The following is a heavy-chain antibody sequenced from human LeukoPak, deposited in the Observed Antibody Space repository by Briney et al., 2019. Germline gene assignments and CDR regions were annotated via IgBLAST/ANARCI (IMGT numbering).Heavy chain of an antibody. CDR1: GGSISSYY. J-gene: IGHJ4*02. Sequence: ASETLSLTCTVSGGSISSYYWSWIRQPPGKGLEWIGDLYYSGSNNYNPALKSRVTISVDTSKNQFSLGLSPVTAADTAVYYSARLASGSYGPLTPFDYWGQGTLVTVSS. D-gene: IGHD1-26*01. CDR3: ARLASGSYGPLTPFDY. CDR2: LYYSGSN. V-gene: IGHV4-59*08.